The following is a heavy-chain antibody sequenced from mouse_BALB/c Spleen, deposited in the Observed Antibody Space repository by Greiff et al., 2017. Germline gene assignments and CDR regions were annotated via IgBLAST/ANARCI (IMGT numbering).Heavy chain of an antibody. V-gene: IGHV5-6-5*01. Sequence: EVKLMESGGGLVKPGGSLKLSCAASGFTFSSYAMSWVRQTPEKRLEWVASISSGGSTYYPDSVKGRFTISRDNARNILYLQMSSLRSEDTAMDYCARGGPLRSRFDYWGQGTTLTVSS. CDR1: GFTFSSYA. CDR2: ISSGGST. CDR3: ARGGPLRSRFDY. J-gene: IGHJ2*01. D-gene: IGHD1-1*01.